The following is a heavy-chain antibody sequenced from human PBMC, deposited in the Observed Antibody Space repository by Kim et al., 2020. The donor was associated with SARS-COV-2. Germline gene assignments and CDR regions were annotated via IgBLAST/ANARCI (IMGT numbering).Heavy chain of an antibody. V-gene: IGHV3-23*01. Sequence: GGSLRLSCAASGFTFSSYAMSWVRQAPGKGLEWASSISGSSDGSYYADSVKGRFSISRDNSKNTLYLQMNSLRAEDTAVYYCAKGGLLARRFDYWGQGTLVSVSS. CDR1: GFTFSSYA. D-gene: IGHD6-6*01. CDR2: ISGSSDGS. J-gene: IGHJ4*02. CDR3: AKGGLLARRFDY.